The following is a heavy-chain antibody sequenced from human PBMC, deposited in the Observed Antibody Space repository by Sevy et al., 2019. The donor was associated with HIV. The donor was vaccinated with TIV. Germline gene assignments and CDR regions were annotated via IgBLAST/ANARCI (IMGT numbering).Heavy chain of an antibody. J-gene: IGHJ4*02. CDR2: IYYSGST. V-gene: IGHV4-61*01. CDR3: ARARSPDTAMVEFDY. D-gene: IGHD5-18*01. Sequence: SETLSLTCTVSGGSVSSGSYYWSWIRQPPGKGLEWIGYIYYSGSTNYNPSLKSRVTIAVDTSKNQFTLRLSSVTAADTAGYNCARARSPDTAMVEFDYWGQGTLVTVSS. CDR1: GGSVSSGSYY.